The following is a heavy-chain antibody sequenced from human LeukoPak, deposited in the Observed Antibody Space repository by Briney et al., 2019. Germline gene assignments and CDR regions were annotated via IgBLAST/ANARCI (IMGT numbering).Heavy chain of an antibody. Sequence: SETLSLTCTVSSGSISTYYWSWIRQPPGEGLEWIGYIYNSGSTNYNPALKSRVTMSVDTSKNQFSLKLSSVTAADTAVYYCARNLDGLNLFDYWGQGALVTVSS. J-gene: IGHJ4*02. CDR1: SGSISTYY. D-gene: IGHD5-24*01. V-gene: IGHV4-59*01. CDR2: IYNSGST. CDR3: ARNLDGLNLFDY.